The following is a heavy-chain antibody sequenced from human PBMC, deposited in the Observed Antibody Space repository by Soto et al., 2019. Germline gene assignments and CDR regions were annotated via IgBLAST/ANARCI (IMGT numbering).Heavy chain of an antibody. V-gene: IGHV3-9*01. J-gene: IGHJ1*01. CDR2: INWNSGSI. CDR1: GFTFDDYA. D-gene: IGHD6-13*01. Sequence: EVQLVESGGGLVQPGRSLRLSCAASGFTFDDYAMHWVRQVPGKGLEWVSGINWNSGSIGYGDSVKGRFAISRDNAKNSLHLPMNRLSAEDTAFYYCVKDVSINWYSGHFRHWGQGTLVTVSS. CDR3: VKDVSINWYSGHFRH.